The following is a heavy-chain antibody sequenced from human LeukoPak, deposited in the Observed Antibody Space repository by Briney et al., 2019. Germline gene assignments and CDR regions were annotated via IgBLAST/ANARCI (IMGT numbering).Heavy chain of an antibody. J-gene: IGHJ5*02. V-gene: IGHV3-48*03. CDR1: GFTFSSYE. CDR3: ARGSGGYSGWFDP. D-gene: IGHD5-12*01. CDR2: ISSGSSM. Sequence: GGSLRLSCAASGFTFSSYEMNWVRQAPGKGLEWVSYISSGSSMYYADSVKGRFTISRDNAKNSLYLQMSSLRAEDTAVYYCARGSGGYSGWFDPWGQGTLVTVSS.